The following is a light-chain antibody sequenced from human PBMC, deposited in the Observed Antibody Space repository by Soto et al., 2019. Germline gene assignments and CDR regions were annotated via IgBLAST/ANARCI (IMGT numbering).Light chain of an antibody. CDR1: QTISSW. CDR2: DAS. CDR3: QQYENYWT. Sequence: DLQMTHSPFTLSASVGDRVTITCRASQTISSWLAWYQQIPGKAPKLLIYDASNLESGVPSRFSGSGSGTEFTLTISSMKPEDFAVYYCQQYENYWTFGQGTKVDIK. V-gene: IGKV1-5*01. J-gene: IGKJ1*01.